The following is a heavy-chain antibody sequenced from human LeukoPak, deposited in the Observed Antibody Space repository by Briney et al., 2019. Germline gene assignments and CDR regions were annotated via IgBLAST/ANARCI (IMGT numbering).Heavy chain of an antibody. CDR2: IHTSGDT. J-gene: IGHJ5*02. D-gene: IGHD4-17*01. V-gene: IGHV3-53*01. CDR3: IVFGDSNH. Sequence: QPGGSLRLSCAASGLTGSHNYVSWVRQAAGKGLEWVSAIHTSGDTCYADSVKGRFTISRDTSKNTLYLQINSLRVEDTAVYYCIVFGDSNHWGQGTLVTVSS. CDR1: GLTGSHNY.